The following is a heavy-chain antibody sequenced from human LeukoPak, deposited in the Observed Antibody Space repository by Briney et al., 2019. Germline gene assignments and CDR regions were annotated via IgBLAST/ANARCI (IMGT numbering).Heavy chain of an antibody. J-gene: IGHJ5*02. Sequence: SETLSLTCTVSGGSISSYYWSWIRQPAGKGLEWIGRIYTSGSTNYNPSLKSRVTMSVDTSKNQFSLKPSSVTAADTAVYYCARAALAVAGSPLNWFDPWGQGTLVTVSS. V-gene: IGHV4-4*07. CDR3: ARAALAVAGSPLNWFDP. CDR2: IYTSGST. D-gene: IGHD6-19*01. CDR1: GGSISSYY.